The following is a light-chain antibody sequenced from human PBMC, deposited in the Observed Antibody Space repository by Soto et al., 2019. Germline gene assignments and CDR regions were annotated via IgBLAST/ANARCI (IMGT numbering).Light chain of an antibody. CDR2: AAS. CDR1: QGVNIW. CDR3: QQANAFPLT. Sequence: DVQMTQSPSSVSASVGDRVTITCRASQGVNIWLAWYQQKPGKAPNLLIYAASYLQSGVPSRFSGSGSGTDFTLTIRSLQPEDSATYYCQQANAFPLTFGGGTTVDIK. J-gene: IGKJ4*01. V-gene: IGKV1-12*01.